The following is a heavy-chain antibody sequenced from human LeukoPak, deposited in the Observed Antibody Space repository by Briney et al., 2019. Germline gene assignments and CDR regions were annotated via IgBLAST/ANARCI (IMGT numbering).Heavy chain of an antibody. CDR1: GFTVSSNY. J-gene: IGHJ4*02. CDR2: IYSGGST. D-gene: IGHD4-17*01. CDR3: AKDASTVTLHADY. Sequence: QPGGSLRLSCAASGFTVSSNYMSWVRQAPGKGLEWVSVIYSGGSTDYADSVKGRFTISRDNSKNTLYLQMNSLRPEDTAVYYCAKDASTVTLHADYWGQGTLVTVSS. V-gene: IGHV3-66*02.